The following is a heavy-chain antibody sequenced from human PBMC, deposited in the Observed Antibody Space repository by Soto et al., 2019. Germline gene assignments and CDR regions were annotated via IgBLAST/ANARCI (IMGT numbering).Heavy chain of an antibody. D-gene: IGHD6-19*01. V-gene: IGHV3-23*01. CDR3: AKAPERSGWYWWGNWFDP. CDR2: ISGSGGST. CDR1: GFTFSSYA. J-gene: IGHJ5*02. Sequence: EVQLLESGGGLVQPGGSLRLSCAASGFTFSSYAMSWVRQAPGKGLEWVSAISGSGGSTYYADTVKGRFTISRDNSKNTLYLQMNSLRSEDTAVYYYAKAPERSGWYWWGNWFDPWGQGTLVTVSS.